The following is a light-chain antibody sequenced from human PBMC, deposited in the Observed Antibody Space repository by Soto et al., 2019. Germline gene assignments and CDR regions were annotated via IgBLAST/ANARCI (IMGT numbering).Light chain of an antibody. CDR1: XXNIGAGYD. V-gene: IGLV1-40*01. CDR2: GNS. Sequence: QSVLTQPPSVSGAPGQRVTISCTXXXXNIGAGYDVHWYQQLPGTAPKLLIYGNSNRPSGVPDRFSGSKSGTSASLAITGLQAEDEADYYCQSYDSSLSGWVFGGGTKVTVL. CDR3: QSYDSSLSGWV. J-gene: IGLJ3*02.